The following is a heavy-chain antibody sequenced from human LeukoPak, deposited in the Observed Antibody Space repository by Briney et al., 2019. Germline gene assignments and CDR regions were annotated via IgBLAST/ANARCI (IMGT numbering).Heavy chain of an antibody. CDR3: AKVAKYYYGSETYYFFEH. D-gene: IGHD3-10*01. V-gene: IGHV3-7*01. CDR1: GFTFNSYW. CDR2: INQDGTEK. J-gene: IGHJ4*02. Sequence: GGSLRLSCAASGFTFNSYWMSWVRQVPGKGLEWVANINQDGTEKYYVDSVKGRFTISRDNAKNSLDLQMNSLRVEDTAVYYCAKVAKYYYGSETYYFFEHWGQGTPVTASS.